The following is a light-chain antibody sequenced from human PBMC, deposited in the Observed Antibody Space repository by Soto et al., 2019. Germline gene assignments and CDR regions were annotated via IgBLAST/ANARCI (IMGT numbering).Light chain of an antibody. Sequence: EIVMTQSPATLSVSAGERATLSCRASQSVSSNLAWYQQKPGRAPRLLIYHTSSRATGIPDRFSGSGSGTDFTLTISRLEPEDFAVYYCQQANSFPITFGQGTRLEIK. V-gene: IGKV3D-20*02. CDR2: HTS. CDR3: QQANSFPIT. CDR1: QSVSSN. J-gene: IGKJ5*01.